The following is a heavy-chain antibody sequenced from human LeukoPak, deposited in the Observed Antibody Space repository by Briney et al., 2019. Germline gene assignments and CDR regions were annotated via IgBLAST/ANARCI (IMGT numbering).Heavy chain of an antibody. CDR2: INPNSGGT. J-gene: IGHJ4*02. Sequence: ASVKVSCKASGYTFTGYYMHWVRLAPGQGLEWMGWINPNSGGTNYAQKFQGRVTMTRDTSISTAYMELRSLRSDDTAVYYCARAPSPYYDILTGYFDYWGQGTLVTVSS. CDR3: ARAPSPYYDILTGYFDY. CDR1: GYTFTGYY. D-gene: IGHD3-9*01. V-gene: IGHV1-2*02.